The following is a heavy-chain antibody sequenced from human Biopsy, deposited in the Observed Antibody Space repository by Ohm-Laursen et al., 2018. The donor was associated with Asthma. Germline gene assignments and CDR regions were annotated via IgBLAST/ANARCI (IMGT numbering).Heavy chain of an antibody. D-gene: IGHD2-2*01. J-gene: IGHJ4*02. CDR1: GGTFNTYV. CDR2: INSVFGTT. CDR3: ARKAGSCISRTCYSLDF. Sequence: SVKVSCKSLGGTFNTYVIGWVRQAPGQGLEWMGGINSVFGTTTYSQKFQDRATITADDSTSTVYMELSSLRSEDTAVYYCARKAGSCISRTCYSLDFWGQGTLVTVSS. V-gene: IGHV1-69*13.